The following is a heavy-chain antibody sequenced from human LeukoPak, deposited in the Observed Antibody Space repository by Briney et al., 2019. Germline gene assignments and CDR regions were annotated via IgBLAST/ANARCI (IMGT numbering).Heavy chain of an antibody. Sequence: PGGSLRLSCAASGFTFSSYPMHWVRQAPGKGLEYVSAISSDGGSTYCANSVKGRFTISRDNSKNTLYLQMGSLRAEDMAVYYCARGITSISWGQGTMVAVSS. CDR1: GFTFSSYP. CDR2: ISSDGGST. D-gene: IGHD2/OR15-2a*01. J-gene: IGHJ3*01. V-gene: IGHV3-64*01. CDR3: ARGITSIS.